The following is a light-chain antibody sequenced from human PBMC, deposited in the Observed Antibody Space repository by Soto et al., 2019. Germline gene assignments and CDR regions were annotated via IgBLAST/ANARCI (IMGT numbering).Light chain of an antibody. CDR1: SSDVVAYNY. J-gene: IGLJ3*02. V-gene: IGLV2-8*01. CDR2: EVT. Sequence: QSALTKPPSASGSPGQSVTISCTGTSSDVVAYNYVSWYQQHSGKAPKLVIYEVTKRPSGVPERFSGSKSANTASLTVSGLQAEDEADYYCSSFASSNTWVFGGGTKLTVL. CDR3: SSFASSNTWV.